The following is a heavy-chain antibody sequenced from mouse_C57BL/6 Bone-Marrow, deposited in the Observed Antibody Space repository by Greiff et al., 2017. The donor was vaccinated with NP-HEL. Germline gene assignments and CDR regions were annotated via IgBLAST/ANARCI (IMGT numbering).Heavy chain of an antibody. D-gene: IGHD4-1*01. CDR2: IYPRSGNT. Sequence: VQLQQSGAELARPGASVKLSCKASGYTFTSYGISWVKQRTGQGLEWIGEIYPRSGNTYYNEKFKGKATLTADKSSSTAYMELRSLTSEDSAVYFCARKGKLTGNFDYWGQGTTLTVSS. J-gene: IGHJ2*01. V-gene: IGHV1-81*01. CDR3: ARKGKLTGNFDY. CDR1: GYTFTSYG.